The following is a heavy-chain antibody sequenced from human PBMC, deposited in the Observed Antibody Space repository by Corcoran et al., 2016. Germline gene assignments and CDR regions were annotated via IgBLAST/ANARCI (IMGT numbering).Heavy chain of an antibody. D-gene: IGHD1-7*01. CDR3: AREAGAGTRFPYYYGMDV. CDR2: INPSGGST. J-gene: IGHJ6*02. Sequence: QVQLVQSGAEVKKPGASVKVSCKASGYTFTSYYMHWVRQAPGQGLEWMGIINPSGGSTSYAQKFQGRVTMTRDTSTSTVYMELSGLRSEDTAVYYCAREAGAGTRFPYYYGMDVWGQGTTVTVSS. CDR1: GYTFTSYY. V-gene: IGHV1-46*01.